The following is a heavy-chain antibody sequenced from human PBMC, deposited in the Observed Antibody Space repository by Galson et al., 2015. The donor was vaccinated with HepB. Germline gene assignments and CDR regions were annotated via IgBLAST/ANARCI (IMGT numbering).Heavy chain of an antibody. V-gene: IGHV3-30-3*01. CDR3: ARVRVSVVVPAAMDY. D-gene: IGHD2-2*01. CDR2: ISYGGSNK. J-gene: IGHJ4*02. Sequence: SLRLSCAASGFTFSSYAMHWVRQAPGKGLEWVAVISYGGSNKYYADSVKGRFTISRDNSKNTLYLQMNSLRAEDTAVYYCARVRVSVVVPAAMDYWGQGTLVTVSS. CDR1: GFTFSSYA.